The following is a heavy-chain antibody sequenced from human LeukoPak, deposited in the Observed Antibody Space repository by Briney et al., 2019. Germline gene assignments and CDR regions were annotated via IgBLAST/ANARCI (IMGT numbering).Heavy chain of an antibody. CDR2: ISSSSSSYK. CDR3: AREPSYSSSWYTSCDY. D-gene: IGHD6-13*01. CDR1: GFTFSSYS. Sequence: GGSLRLSCAASGFTFSSYSMNWVRQAPGKGLEWVSSISSSSSSYKYYADSVKGRFTISRDNAKNSLYLQMNSLRAEDTAVYYCAREPSYSSSWYTSCDYWGQGTLVTVSS. V-gene: IGHV3-21*01. J-gene: IGHJ4*02.